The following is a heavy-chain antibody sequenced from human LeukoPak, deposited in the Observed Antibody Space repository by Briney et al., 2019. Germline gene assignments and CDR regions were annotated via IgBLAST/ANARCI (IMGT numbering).Heavy chain of an antibody. CDR1: GFTFSNHW. J-gene: IGHJ4*02. CDR3: ASSTSWYYFDY. V-gene: IGHV3-74*01. CDR2: ISKDGSTS. D-gene: IGHD2-2*01. Sequence: GGSLRLSCEASGFTFSNHWMHWVRQAPGKGLVWVSVISKDGSTSIYADSVRGRLTVSRDNSKNKLYVQMNSLRAEDTAVYYCASSTSWYYFDYWGQGTLVTVSS.